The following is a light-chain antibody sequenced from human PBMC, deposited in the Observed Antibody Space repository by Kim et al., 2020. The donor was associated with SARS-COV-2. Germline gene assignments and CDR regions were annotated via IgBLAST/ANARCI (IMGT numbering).Light chain of an antibody. J-gene: IGKJ2*01. CDR1: QRISSR. Sequence: DIQMTQSPSTLAASVGDRVTVTCRANQRISSRLAWYQQRPGKPPQLLIYDASTLHSGVPSRFSGSGSGTEFTLTISSLQPDDFATYYCQQYSSYTPYTFGQGTKLEI. V-gene: IGKV1-5*01. CDR2: DAS. CDR3: QQYSSYTPYT.